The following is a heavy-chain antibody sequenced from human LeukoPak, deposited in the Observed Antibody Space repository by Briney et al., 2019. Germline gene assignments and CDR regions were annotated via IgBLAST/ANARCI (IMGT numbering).Heavy chain of an antibody. CDR2: IIPILGIA. D-gene: IGHD1-26*01. CDR1: GGTFSSSA. CDR3: ATEAWDKRTGDY. Sequence: SVKVSCKTSGGTFSSSAITWVRQAPGQGLEWMGRIIPILGIANYAQKFQGRVTITADKSTSTAYMELSSLRSEDTAVYYCATEAWDKRTGDYWGQGTLVTVSS. V-gene: IGHV1-69*04. J-gene: IGHJ4*02.